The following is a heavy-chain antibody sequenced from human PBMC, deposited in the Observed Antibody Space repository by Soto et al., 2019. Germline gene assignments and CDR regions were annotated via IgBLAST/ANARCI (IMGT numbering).Heavy chain of an antibody. J-gene: IGHJ4*02. CDR3: ERDRAKGSLDY. D-gene: IGHD6-13*01. CDR2: VSAYNGNT. Sequence: AVKACCKASGYTFTSNGISWGRQAPGQGLEWMGWVSAYNGNTNYAQRLQGRVTMTTDTSTNPTYMEMKSLRCDGTAGDYWERDRAKGSLDYCAQGTLVTVSS. CDR1: GYTFTSNG. V-gene: IGHV1-18*01.